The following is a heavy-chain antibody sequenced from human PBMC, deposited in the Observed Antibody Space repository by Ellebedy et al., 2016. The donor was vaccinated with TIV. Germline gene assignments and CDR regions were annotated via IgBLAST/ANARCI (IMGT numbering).Heavy chain of an antibody. J-gene: IGHJ4*02. Sequence: GESLKISXAASGFSFRSYWMNWVRQAPGKGLEWVANIKQDGSEKYYADSMKGRFTISRDNAKNTLYLQMNSLRDDDTAVYYCAKGLSGWELGGFDYWGQGTLVTVSS. CDR2: IKQDGSEK. V-gene: IGHV3-7*01. CDR3: AKGLSGWELGGFDY. D-gene: IGHD1-26*01. CDR1: GFSFRSYW.